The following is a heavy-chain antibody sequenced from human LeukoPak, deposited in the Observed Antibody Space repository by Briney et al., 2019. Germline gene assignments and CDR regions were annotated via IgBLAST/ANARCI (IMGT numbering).Heavy chain of an antibody. CDR3: ARDPCTTINCPLRF. V-gene: IGHV4-34*01. CDR2: INHSGRT. CDR1: SGSVSGGY. Sequence: SETLALTCVVSSGSVSGGYCVWIRQSPGRGLEWIGEINHSGRTNYKPSLESRVTISLDKSTGQFSLKLRSVTAADSGVYFCARDPCTTINCPLRFWGPGTLVTVSS. J-gene: IGHJ4*02. D-gene: IGHD1-1*01.